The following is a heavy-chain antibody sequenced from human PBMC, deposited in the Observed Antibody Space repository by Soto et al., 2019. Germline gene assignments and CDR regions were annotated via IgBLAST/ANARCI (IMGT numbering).Heavy chain of an antibody. CDR2: ISGSGAST. V-gene: IGHV3-23*01. CDR3: AKGPYFDWGVDWFDP. D-gene: IGHD3-16*01. CDR1: GFTFSSYA. Sequence: EVQLLESGGGLVQPGGSLRLSCAASGFTFSSYAVSWVSQAPGKGLEWVSTISGSGASTYYADSVKGRFTISRDNSKNTLFLQMNILRAEDTAVYYCAKGPYFDWGVDWFDPWGQGTLVTVSS. J-gene: IGHJ5*02.